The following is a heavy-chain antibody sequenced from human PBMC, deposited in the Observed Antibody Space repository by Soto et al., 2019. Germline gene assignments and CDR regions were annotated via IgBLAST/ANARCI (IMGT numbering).Heavy chain of an antibody. CDR2: IYYSENT. V-gene: IGHV4-31*03. J-gene: IGHJ3*02. CDR3: ARPQFSGTYHDTFNI. CDR1: GGSISSGGYY. D-gene: IGHD1-26*01. Sequence: PSETLSLTCTVSGGSISSGGYYWSWIRQHPGKGLEWIGYIYYSENTYYNPSLKSRVTISVDTSKNLFSLKLTSVTAADTAMYYCARPQFSGTYHDTFNIWGQGTMVTVSS.